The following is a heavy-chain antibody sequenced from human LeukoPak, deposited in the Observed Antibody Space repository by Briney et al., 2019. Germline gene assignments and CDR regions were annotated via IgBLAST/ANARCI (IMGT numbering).Heavy chain of an antibody. CDR2: IYYTGCT. J-gene: IGHJ4*02. Sequence: SEALSLTCTVSGGSIDSYYWSGIRQPPGKGVEGVGYIYYTGCTEYHPSFTSRVTISLDTSKTQSSLKPTSVTAGDTAVYYCARVYQSAEYYIDYWGQRNLVSASS. V-gene: IGHV4-59*01. CDR1: GGSIDSYY. CDR3: ARVYQSAEYYIDY. D-gene: IGHD2-2*01.